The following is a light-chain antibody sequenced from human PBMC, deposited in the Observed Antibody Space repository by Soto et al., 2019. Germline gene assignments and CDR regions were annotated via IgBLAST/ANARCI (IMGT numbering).Light chain of an antibody. Sequence: EIVLTQSPGTLSLSPGERATLSCRASQSVSSYLAWYQQKPGQAPRLLIYDASTRATGISARFSGSGYGTDFTLTIISLEPEDFAIYYCQQRSNWPVTFGQGTKVDIK. CDR3: QQRSNWPVT. V-gene: IGKV3-11*01. CDR2: DAS. J-gene: IGKJ1*01. CDR1: QSVSSY.